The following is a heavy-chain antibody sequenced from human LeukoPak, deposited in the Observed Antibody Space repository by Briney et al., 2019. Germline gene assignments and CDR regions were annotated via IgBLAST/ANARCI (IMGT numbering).Heavy chain of an antibody. CDR2: IYTSGST. D-gene: IGHD3-9*01. CDR1: GGSISSYY. Sequence: SETLSLTCTVSGGSISSYYWSWIRQPAGKGLEWIGRIYTSGSTNYNPSLKSRVTMSVDTSKNQFSLKLSSVTAADTAVYYCARDVPYDILTGYYGDAFDIWGQGTMVTVSS. J-gene: IGHJ3*02. CDR3: ARDVPYDILTGYYGDAFDI. V-gene: IGHV4-4*07.